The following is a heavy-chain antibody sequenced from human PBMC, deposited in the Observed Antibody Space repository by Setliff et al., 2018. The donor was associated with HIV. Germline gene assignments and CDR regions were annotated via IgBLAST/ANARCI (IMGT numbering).Heavy chain of an antibody. CDR1: GFISSTYW. V-gene: IGHV3-7*01. Sequence: GGSLRLSCAASGFISSTYWMNWVRQAPGKGLEWVAHINEDGSEKYYVDSVKGRFTISRDNAQNTLYLEMNRLRDEDSAVYYCGRDHRGASWGQGTLVTVSS. D-gene: IGHD1-26*01. CDR2: INEDGSEK. J-gene: IGHJ4*02. CDR3: GRDHRGAS.